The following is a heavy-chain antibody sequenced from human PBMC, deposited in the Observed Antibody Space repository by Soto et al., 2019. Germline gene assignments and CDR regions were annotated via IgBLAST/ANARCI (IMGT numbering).Heavy chain of an antibody. V-gene: IGHV1-8*01. Sequence: QVQLVQSGTEVKEPGASVRVSCKASGYTFSNYDINWVRQAPGQGLEWMGWMNPKSGNTGSALKFQGRITMTRDNSITTADMELSSLTSEDTAVYFWAGEPTGPANYLNSGGQGTPFTVSS. CDR3: AGEPTGPANYLNS. CDR2: MNPKSGNT. CDR1: GYTFSNYD. J-gene: IGHJ4*02. D-gene: IGHD1-1*01.